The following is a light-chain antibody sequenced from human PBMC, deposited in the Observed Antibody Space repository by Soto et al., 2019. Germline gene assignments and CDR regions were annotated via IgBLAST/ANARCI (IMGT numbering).Light chain of an antibody. V-gene: IGKV3-15*01. CDR3: QQYNSWPLIT. J-gene: IGKJ5*01. CDR1: QSVDGK. CDR2: GAS. Sequence: EMVMTQSPATLSVSPGGSATLFCRASQSVDGKLAWYQQKPGQAPRLLIYGASNRATGIPARFSGSGSGTEFTLTISSPQSEDFAVYYCQQYNSWPLITFGQGTRLEIK.